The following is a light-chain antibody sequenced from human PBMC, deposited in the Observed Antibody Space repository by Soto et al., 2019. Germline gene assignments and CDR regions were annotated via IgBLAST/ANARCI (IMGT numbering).Light chain of an antibody. J-gene: IGKJ1*01. CDR2: GGF. CDR1: QSVSDTF. CDR3: QPYVTSPWT. Sequence: EIVLTQSPGTLSLSPGEIVTLSCRASQSVSDTFIAWYHHKPGQAPRRLIYGGFYRATGIPDRFSGSGSGTAFTLPITRMEPEDLSMYYCQPYVTSPWTFGKGTRLDIK. V-gene: IGKV3-20*01.